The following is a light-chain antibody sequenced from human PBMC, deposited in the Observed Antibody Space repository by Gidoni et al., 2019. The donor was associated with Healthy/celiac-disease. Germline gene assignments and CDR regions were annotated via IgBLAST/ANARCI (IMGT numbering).Light chain of an antibody. CDR1: QDISNY. Sequence: DIQMTQSPSSLSASVGDRVNITCQASQDISNYLNWYQQKPGKAPKLLIYDASNLETGVPSRFSGSGSGTDFTFTISSLQPEDIATYYCQQYDNLRITFXPXTKVDIK. V-gene: IGKV1-33*01. J-gene: IGKJ3*01. CDR2: DAS. CDR3: QQYDNLRIT.